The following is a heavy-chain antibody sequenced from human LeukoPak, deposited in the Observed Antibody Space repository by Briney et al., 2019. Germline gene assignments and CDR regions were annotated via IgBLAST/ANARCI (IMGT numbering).Heavy chain of an antibody. CDR2: IYYSGST. Sequence: PSETLSLTCTVSGGSISSSSYYWGWIRQPPGKGLEWIGSIYYSGSTYYNPSLKSRVTISVDTSKNQFSLKLSSVTAADTAVYYCARSQRQQLLSGFDPWGQGTLVTVSS. CDR3: ARSQRQQLLSGFDP. D-gene: IGHD6-13*01. V-gene: IGHV4-39*07. CDR1: GGSISSSSYY. J-gene: IGHJ5*02.